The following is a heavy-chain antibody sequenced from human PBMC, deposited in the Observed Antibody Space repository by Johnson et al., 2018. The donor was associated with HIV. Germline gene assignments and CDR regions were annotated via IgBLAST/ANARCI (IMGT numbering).Heavy chain of an antibody. J-gene: IGHJ3*02. Sequence: MLLVESGGGLVQPGGSLRLSCATSGFSVSSNYMSWVRQAPGKGLEWVSVMSSGDNTHYADSVKGRFTISRDNSKNTLYLQMNSLRAEDTAGYYCARGGYGEVFDSWGQGTMVTVYS. CDR2: MSSGDNT. CDR3: ARGGYGEVFDS. CDR1: GFSVSSNY. D-gene: IGHD4-17*01. V-gene: IGHV3-66*01.